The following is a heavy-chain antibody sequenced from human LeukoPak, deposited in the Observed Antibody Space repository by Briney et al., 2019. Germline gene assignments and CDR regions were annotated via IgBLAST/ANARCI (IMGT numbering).Heavy chain of an antibody. D-gene: IGHD4-23*01. CDR3: TRRFGVNSWWFDP. V-gene: IGHV3-73*01. Sequence: QSGGSLRLSCEAAGITFSGSAMHWVRQASGKGLEWVGRIRRNRDNYATAYAASVKGRFTISRDDLKNTAYLQMNSLKTEDTAVYYCTRRFGVNSWWFDPWGQGTLVTVSS. J-gene: IGHJ5*02. CDR2: IRRNRDNYAT. CDR1: GITFSGSA.